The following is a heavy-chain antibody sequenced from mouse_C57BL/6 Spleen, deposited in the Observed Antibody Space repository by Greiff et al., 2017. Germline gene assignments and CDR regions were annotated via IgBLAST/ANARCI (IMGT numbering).Heavy chain of an antibody. J-gene: IGHJ1*03. CDR2: IYPGDGDT. CDR1: GYAFSSSW. Sequence: VQLQQSGPELVKPGASVKISCKASGYAFSSSWMNWVKQRPGKGLEWIGRIYPGDGDTNYNGKFKGKATLTADKSSSTAYMQLSSLTSEDSAVYFCASTRVTDWYFDVWGTGTTVTVSS. V-gene: IGHV1-82*01. D-gene: IGHD2-2*01. CDR3: ASTRVTDWYFDV.